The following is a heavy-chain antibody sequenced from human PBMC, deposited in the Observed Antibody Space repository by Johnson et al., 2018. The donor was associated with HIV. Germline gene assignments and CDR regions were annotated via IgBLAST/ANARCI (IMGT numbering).Heavy chain of an antibody. CDR2: ISYDGSNK. J-gene: IGHJ3*02. Sequence: QVQLVESGGGVVQPGRSLRLSCAASGFTFSSYAMHWVRQAPGKGREWVAVISYDGSNKYYADSVKGRFTISRDNSKNTLYVQMGSLRAEDMAVYYCAREVYSNFDFDAFDIWGQGTMVTVSS. D-gene: IGHD6-13*01. CDR3: AREVYSNFDFDAFDI. CDR1: GFTFSSYA. V-gene: IGHV3-30*14.